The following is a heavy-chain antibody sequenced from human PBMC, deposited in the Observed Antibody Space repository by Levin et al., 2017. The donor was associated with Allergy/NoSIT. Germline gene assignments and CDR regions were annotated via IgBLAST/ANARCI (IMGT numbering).Heavy chain of an antibody. CDR1: GFTFSSYG. Sequence: LSLTCVASGFTFSSYGIHWVRQAPGKGLEWVAIIWYDGSNKYYADSVKGRFTISRDQSKNTVYLQMNSLRAEDTALYYCARNGGNYRFDSWGQGTLVTVSS. D-gene: IGHD4/OR15-4a*01. V-gene: IGHV3-33*01. CDR2: IWYDGSNK. J-gene: IGHJ4*02. CDR3: ARNGGNYRFDS.